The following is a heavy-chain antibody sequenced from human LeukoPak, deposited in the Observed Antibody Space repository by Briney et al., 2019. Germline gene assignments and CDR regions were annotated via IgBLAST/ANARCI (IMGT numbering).Heavy chain of an antibody. J-gene: IGHJ6*02. CDR1: GYTFPGYY. Sequence: ASVKVSCKTTGYTFPGYYLHWVRQAPGQGLEWMGWVNPVGSGRNYAQKFQGRVAVTEGPSISTAYIDLSRLRSDDTAVYYCATGRVDCSVGGSFSVPYFGLDIWGQGTTVTVSS. CDR3: ATGRVDCSVGGSFSVPYFGLDI. CDR2: VNPVGSGR. V-gene: IGHV1-2*02. D-gene: IGHD2-15*01.